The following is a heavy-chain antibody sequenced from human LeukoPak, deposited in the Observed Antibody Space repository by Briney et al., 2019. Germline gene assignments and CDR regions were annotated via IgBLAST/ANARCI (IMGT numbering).Heavy chain of an antibody. CDR2: INPNSGGT. D-gene: IGHD2-2*01. V-gene: IGHV1-2*02. CDR1: GYTFTGYY. Sequence: ASVKVSCKASGYTFTGYYMHWVRQAPGQGLEWMGWINPNSGGTNYAQKFQGRVTMTRDTSISTAYMELSRLRSDDTAVYYCARDRGVYQLLFRRGNWFDPWGQGTLVTVSS. J-gene: IGHJ5*02. CDR3: ARDRGVYQLLFRRGNWFDP.